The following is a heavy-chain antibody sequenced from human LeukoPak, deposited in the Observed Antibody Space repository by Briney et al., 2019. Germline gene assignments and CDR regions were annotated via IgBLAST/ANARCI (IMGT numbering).Heavy chain of an antibody. D-gene: IGHD3-3*02. V-gene: IGHV3-23*01. CDR3: AKGPSVRSFFPTPFDY. CDR1: GFTFSSYA. J-gene: IGHJ4*02. Sequence: GGSLRLSCAASGFTFSSYAMSWVRQAPGKGLEWVSAISGSGGSTYYADSVKGRFTISRDNSKNTLYLQMNSLRAEDTAVYYCAKGPSVRSFFPTPFDYWGQGTLVTVSS. CDR2: ISGSGGST.